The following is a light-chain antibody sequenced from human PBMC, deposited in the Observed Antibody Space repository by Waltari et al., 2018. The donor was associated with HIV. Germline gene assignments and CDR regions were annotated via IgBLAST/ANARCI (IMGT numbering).Light chain of an antibody. CDR3: QQTHSFPHT. Sequence: DIQMTQSPSSLSASVGDRVSITCRPSQIINSFLNWYQHTPGEPPKLLIFGATTLQSGVPSRFSGSESATEFTLTVTGVQPEDLATYFCQQTHSFPHTFGQGTRLDIK. CDR2: GAT. V-gene: IGKV1-39*01. CDR1: QIINSF. J-gene: IGKJ5*01.